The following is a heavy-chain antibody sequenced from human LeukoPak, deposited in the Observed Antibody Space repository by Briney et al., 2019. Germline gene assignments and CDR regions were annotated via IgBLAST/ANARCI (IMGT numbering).Heavy chain of an antibody. V-gene: IGHV3-74*01. CDR2: INERATII. J-gene: IGHJ4*02. CDR1: GFTFSNYW. D-gene: IGHD3-16*01. Sequence: PGGSLRLSCAASGFTFSNYWMHWVRQAPGKGLEWVSRINERATIISYADSVKGRFTISGENARNTLYLQMNSLTAEDTAVYYCVRDLILVWTPGDDFDHWGQGTLVTVSS. CDR3: VRDLILVWTPGDDFDH.